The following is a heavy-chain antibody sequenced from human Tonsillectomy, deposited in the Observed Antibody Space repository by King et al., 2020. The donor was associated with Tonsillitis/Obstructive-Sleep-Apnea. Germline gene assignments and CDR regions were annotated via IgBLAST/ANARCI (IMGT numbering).Heavy chain of an antibody. V-gene: IGHV1-2*06. D-gene: IGHD1-26*01. CDR3: AREESYRTRWFDP. J-gene: IGHJ5*02. CDR1: GYTFTGYY. CDR2: INPNSGGT. Sequence: QLVQSGAEVKKPGASVKVSCKASGYTFTGYYMHWVRQAPGQGLEWMGRINPNSGGTNYAQKFQGRVTMTRDTSISTAYMELSRLRSDDTAVYYCAREESYRTRWFDPWGQGTLVTVSS.